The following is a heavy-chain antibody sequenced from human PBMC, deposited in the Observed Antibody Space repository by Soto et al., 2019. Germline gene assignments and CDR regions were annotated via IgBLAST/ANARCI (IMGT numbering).Heavy chain of an antibody. CDR1: GFSLNANAMS. CDR3: ARIQMTTVTIDY. V-gene: IGHV2-70*11. CDR2: IDWDGYK. Sequence: GSGPTLVNPTQTLTLTCTFSGFSLNANAMSVTWIRQLPGKALVWLARIDWDGYKYYNTSLKTRLTISRDTSKNQVVLTMTSMDPVDTGTYYCARIQMTTVTIDYWGPGTQVTVSS. D-gene: IGHD4-17*01. J-gene: IGHJ4*02.